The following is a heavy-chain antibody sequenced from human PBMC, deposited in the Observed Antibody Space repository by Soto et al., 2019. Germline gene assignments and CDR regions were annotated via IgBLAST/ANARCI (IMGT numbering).Heavy chain of an antibody. J-gene: IGHJ5*02. CDR2: IIPIFGTA. CDR3: ARFARVAGTFDWFDP. D-gene: IGHD6-19*01. CDR1: GGTFSSYA. V-gene: IGHV1-69*05. Sequence: AASVKVSCKASGGTFSSYAISWVRQAPGQGLEWMGGIIPIFGTANYAQKFQGGVTTTTDESTSTAYMELSSLRSEDTAVYYCARFARVAGTFDWFDPWGQGTPVTVSS.